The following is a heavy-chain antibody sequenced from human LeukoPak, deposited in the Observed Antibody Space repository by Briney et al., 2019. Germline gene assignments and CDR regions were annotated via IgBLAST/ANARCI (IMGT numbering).Heavy chain of an antibody. CDR1: GFTFSSYA. D-gene: IGHD6-6*01. CDR2: ISYDGSNK. CDR3: ARGSSQLYYYYGMDV. J-gene: IGHJ6*02. Sequence: PGGSLRLSCAASGFTFSSYAMHWVRQAPGKGLEWVAVISYDGSNKYYADSVKGRFTISRDNSKNTLYLQMNSLRAEDTAVYYCARGSSQLYYYYGMDVWGQGTTVTVSS. V-gene: IGHV3-30-3*01.